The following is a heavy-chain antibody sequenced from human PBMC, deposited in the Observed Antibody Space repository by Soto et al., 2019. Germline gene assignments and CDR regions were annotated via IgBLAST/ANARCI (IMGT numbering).Heavy chain of an antibody. V-gene: IGHV4-30-4*01. CDR1: GDSTSSDSY. Sequence: SETLSLTCTAYGDSTSSDSYWSWIRQPPGKGLEGIGHIYYSGNTDYNPSLKSRLAISIDTSKNQFSLKLSSVTAADTAVYFCAREGGESSDGLYYFDSWGQGSLVTVS. CDR3: AREGGESSDGLYYFDS. J-gene: IGHJ4*02. D-gene: IGHD3-16*01. CDR2: IYYSGNT.